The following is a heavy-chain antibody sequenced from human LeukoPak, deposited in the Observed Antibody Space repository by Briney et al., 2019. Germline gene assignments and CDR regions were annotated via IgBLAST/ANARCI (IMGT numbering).Heavy chain of an antibody. D-gene: IGHD6-13*01. CDR1: GYTFTSYA. J-gene: IGHJ4*02. Sequence: ASVKVSCKASGYTFTSYAMNWVRQAPGQGLEWMGWINTNTGNPTYAQGFTGRFVFSLDASVSTAYLQISSLKAEDTAVYYCARDMNSSSWYLAFDYWGQGTLVTVSS. CDR2: INTNTGNP. CDR3: ARDMNSSSWYLAFDY. V-gene: IGHV7-4-1*02.